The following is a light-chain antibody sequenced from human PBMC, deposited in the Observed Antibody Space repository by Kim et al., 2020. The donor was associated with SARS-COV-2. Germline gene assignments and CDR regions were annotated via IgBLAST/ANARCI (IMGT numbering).Light chain of an antibody. V-gene: IGKV1-5*03. CDR3: QQYTDFSWT. Sequence: DIQMTQSPSTLSASVGDRVTITCRASQTIGIWLAWYQQKPGKAPKLLIYKASTLETGVPSRFSGSGSGTEFTLTISSLQPDDFAIYYCQQYTDFSWTFGQGTKVDIK. CDR2: KAS. J-gene: IGKJ1*01. CDR1: QTIGIW.